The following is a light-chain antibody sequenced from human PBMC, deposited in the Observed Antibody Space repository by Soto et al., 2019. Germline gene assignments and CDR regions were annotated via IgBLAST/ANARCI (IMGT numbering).Light chain of an antibody. Sequence: QSVLTQPPSASGTPGQRVTISCSGGTSNIGINTVNWYQQLPGTAPKLLIYANSQRPSGVPDRLSGSKSGTSASLAISGLQSEDEADYYCAAWDDSLKSWVFGGGTKLTVL. J-gene: IGLJ3*02. V-gene: IGLV1-44*01. CDR2: ANS. CDR1: TSNIGINT. CDR3: AAWDDSLKSWV.